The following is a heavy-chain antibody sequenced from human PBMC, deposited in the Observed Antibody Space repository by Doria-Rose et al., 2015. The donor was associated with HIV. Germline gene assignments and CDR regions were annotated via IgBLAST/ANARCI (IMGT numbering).Heavy chain of an antibody. V-gene: IGHV2-26*01. Sequence: QVTLKESGPVLVKPTETLTLTCTVSGVSLSSPGMGVSWIRQPPGKALEWLAHIFSDDERSYKSSLKSRLTISRGTSKSQVVLTMPDMDPVDTATYYCARIKSSRWYHKYYFDFWGQGTLVIVSA. CDR3: ARIKSSRWYHKYYFDF. CDR1: GVSLSSPGMG. J-gene: IGHJ4*02. CDR2: IFSDDER. D-gene: IGHD6-13*01.